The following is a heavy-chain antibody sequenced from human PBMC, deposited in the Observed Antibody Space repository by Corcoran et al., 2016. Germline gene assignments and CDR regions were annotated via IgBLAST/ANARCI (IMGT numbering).Heavy chain of an antibody. J-gene: IGHJ4*02. V-gene: IGHV1-69*01. CDR1: GGTFSSYA. CDR3: EVGFAGKSTDFDY. Sequence: QVQLVQSGAEVKKPGTSVKVSCKASGGTFSSYAISWVRQAPGQGLEWMGGIIPIFGTENYAQKFQGRVTITADESTSTAYMELSRLRSEDTAVYYWEVGFAGKSTDFDYWGQGTLFTVSS. D-gene: IGHD1-26*01. CDR2: IIPIFGTE.